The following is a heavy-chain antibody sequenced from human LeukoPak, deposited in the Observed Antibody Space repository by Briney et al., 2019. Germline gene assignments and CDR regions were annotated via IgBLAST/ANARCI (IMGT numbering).Heavy chain of an antibody. J-gene: IGHJ4*02. Sequence: ASVKVSCKASGYTFTSYGISWVRQAPGQGLEWMGWISAYNGNTNYAQKLQGRVTMTTGTSTSTAYMELRSLRSDDTAVYYCARDRQQGAVAGTYYFDYWGQGTLVTVSS. CDR3: ARDRQQGAVAGTYYFDY. CDR1: GYTFTSYG. D-gene: IGHD6-19*01. V-gene: IGHV1-18*01. CDR2: ISAYNGNT.